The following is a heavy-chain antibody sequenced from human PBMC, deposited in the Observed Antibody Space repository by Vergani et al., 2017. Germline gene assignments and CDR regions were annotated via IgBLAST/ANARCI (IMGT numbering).Heavy chain of an antibody. CDR1: GFTFGDYA. D-gene: IGHD2-8*01. V-gene: IGHV3-49*03. J-gene: IGHJ4*02. CDR3: TGRYCTNGVCYTAFGY. Sequence: EVQLVESGGGLVQPGRSLRLSCTASGFTFGDYAMSWFRQAPGKGLEWVGFIRSKAYGGTTEYAASVKGRFTISRDDSKSIAYLQMNSLKTEDTAVYYCTGRYCTNGVCYTAFGYWGQGTLVTVSS. CDR2: IRSKAYGGTT.